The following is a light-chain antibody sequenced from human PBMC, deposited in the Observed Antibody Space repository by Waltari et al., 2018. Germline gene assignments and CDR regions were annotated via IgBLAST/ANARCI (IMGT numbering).Light chain of an antibody. CDR2: AKN. V-gene: IGLV3-19*01. Sequence: SSELTQDPAVSVALGQTVRITCQGDSLRSYYASWYQQKPGQAPVLVIYAKNNRPSGVPVRLSGSSSGNTASLTITGAQAEDEADYYCNSRDSSGNHLVVFGGGTKLTVL. CDR1: SLRSYY. J-gene: IGLJ2*01. CDR3: NSRDSSGNHLVV.